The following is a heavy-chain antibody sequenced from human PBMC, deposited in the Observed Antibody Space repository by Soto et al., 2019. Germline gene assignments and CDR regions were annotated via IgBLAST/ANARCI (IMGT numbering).Heavy chain of an antibody. CDR1: GGSLSSYY. CDR3: ARSSYYYDSSGLDY. J-gene: IGHJ4*02. V-gene: IGHV4-59*01. Sequence: SETLSLTCPVSGGSLSSYYWSWIRQPPGKGLEWIGYIYYSGSTNYNPSLKSRVTISVDTSKNQFSLKLSSVTAADTAVYYCARSSYYYDSSGLDYWGQGTLVTVSS. D-gene: IGHD3-22*01. CDR2: IYYSGST.